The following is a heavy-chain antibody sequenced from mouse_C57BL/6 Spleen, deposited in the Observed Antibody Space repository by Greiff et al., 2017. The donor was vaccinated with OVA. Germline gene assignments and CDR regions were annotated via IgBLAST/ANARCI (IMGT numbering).Heavy chain of an antibody. V-gene: IGHV1-50*01. Sequence: QVQLKQPGAELVKPGASVKLSCKASGYTFTSYWMQWVKQRPGQGLEWIGEIDPSDSYTNYNQKFKGKATLTVDTSSSTAYMQLSSLTSEDSAVYYCARDGLGRGYFDYWGQGTTLTVSS. CDR3: ARDGLGRGYFDY. D-gene: IGHD4-1*01. CDR1: GYTFTSYW. J-gene: IGHJ2*01. CDR2: IDPSDSYT.